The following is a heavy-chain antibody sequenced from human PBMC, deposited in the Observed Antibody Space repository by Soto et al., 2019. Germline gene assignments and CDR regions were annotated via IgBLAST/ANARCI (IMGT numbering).Heavy chain of an antibody. CDR3: ARDLSH. CDR1: GFPFSSYA. Sequence: DVQLVGSGGGLVQPGGSLRLSCVASGFPFSSYAMHWVRQAPGKGLEWISYINGASTTTFYADSVKGRFTVSRDNAKNSVYLQMSSHRHEDKAFYYCARDLSHWGQGMLVTVSS. V-gene: IGHV3-48*02. J-gene: IGHJ4*02. CDR2: INGASTTT.